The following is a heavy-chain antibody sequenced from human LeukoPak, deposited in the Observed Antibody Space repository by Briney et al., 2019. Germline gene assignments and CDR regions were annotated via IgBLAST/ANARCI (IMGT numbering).Heavy chain of an antibody. Sequence: SETLSLTCTVSGGSISSYYWSWIRQPAGKGLEWIGRIYYSGSTYYNPSLKSRVTISVDTSKNQFSLKLSSVTAADTAVYYCARHISFVVVPAAENWFDPWGQGTLVTVSS. J-gene: IGHJ5*02. D-gene: IGHD2-2*01. V-gene: IGHV4-59*05. CDR1: GGSISSYY. CDR3: ARHISFVVVPAAENWFDP. CDR2: IYYSGST.